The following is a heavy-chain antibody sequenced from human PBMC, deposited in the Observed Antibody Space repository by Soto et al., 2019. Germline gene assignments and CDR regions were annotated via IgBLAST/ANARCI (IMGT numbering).Heavy chain of an antibody. CDR3: ARMISGHWYYYALDV. V-gene: IGHV3-21*01. J-gene: IGHJ6*02. CDR2: ITSSGSYI. D-gene: IGHD3-16*01. Sequence: PGGSLRLSCAASGFTFRNYGMNWVRQAPGKGLEWVSSITSSGSYIYYADSVKGQFTISRDNAKNSLYLQMTGLGADDTAVYYCARMISGHWYYYALDVWGQGTAVTVSS. CDR1: GFTFRNYG.